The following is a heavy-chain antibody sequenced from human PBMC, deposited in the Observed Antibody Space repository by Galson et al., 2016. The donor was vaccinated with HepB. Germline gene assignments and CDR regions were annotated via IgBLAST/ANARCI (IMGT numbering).Heavy chain of an antibody. V-gene: IGHV3-23*01. Sequence: SLRLSCAASGFIFSNSVMSWVRQAPGKGLEWVSVTSTLVDSTYYADSVKGRFTISRDNSKKTLYLQMDSLRVDDTAVYYCVKEESSGYYRTGDYWGQGTLVTVSS. D-gene: IGHD6-19*01. CDR3: VKEESSGYYRTGDY. J-gene: IGHJ4*02. CDR1: GFIFSNSV. CDR2: TSTLVDST.